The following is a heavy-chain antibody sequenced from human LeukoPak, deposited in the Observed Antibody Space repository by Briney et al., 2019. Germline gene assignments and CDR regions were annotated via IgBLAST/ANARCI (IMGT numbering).Heavy chain of an antibody. CDR1: GFTFSSYW. CDR3: TRDLMDYDVSTGLHHYYMDV. D-gene: IGHD3-9*01. J-gene: IGHJ6*02. V-gene: IGHV3-74*01. Sequence: QPGRSLRLSCVASGFTFSSYWMHWVRQDPRKGLVWVSRISGDGRNINYADSVRGRFTISRDNAKNTLYLQMNTLRVEDTAVYYCTRDLMDYDVSTGLHHYYMDVWGQGTTVTVSS. CDR2: ISGDGRNI.